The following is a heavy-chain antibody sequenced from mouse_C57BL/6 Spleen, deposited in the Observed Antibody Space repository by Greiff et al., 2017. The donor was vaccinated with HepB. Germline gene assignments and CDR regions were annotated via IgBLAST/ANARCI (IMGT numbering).Heavy chain of an antibody. J-gene: IGHJ2*01. Sequence: EVQLVESGGGLVKPGGSLKLSCAASGFTFSDYGMHWVRQAPEKGLEWVAYISSGSSTIYYADTVKGRFTISRDNAKNTLFLQMTSLRSEDTAMYYCARGSYEYYFDYWGQGTTLTVSS. CDR2: ISSGSSTI. V-gene: IGHV5-17*01. CDR1: GFTFSDYG. D-gene: IGHD6-1*01. CDR3: ARGSYEYYFDY.